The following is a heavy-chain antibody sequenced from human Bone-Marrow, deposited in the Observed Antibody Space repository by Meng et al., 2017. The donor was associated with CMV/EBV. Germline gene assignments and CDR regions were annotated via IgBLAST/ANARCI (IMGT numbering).Heavy chain of an antibody. D-gene: IGHD2-2*01. CDR2: IIPIFGTA. J-gene: IGHJ6*02. Sequence: SVKVSCKASGYTFTSYGISWVRQAPGQGLEWMGGIIPIFGTANYAQKFQGRVTITTDESTSTAYMELSSLRSEDTAVYYCARLGYCSSTSCSPPSGMDVWGQGTTVTVSS. CDR1: GYTFTSYG. CDR3: ARLGYCSSTSCSPPSGMDV. V-gene: IGHV1-69*05.